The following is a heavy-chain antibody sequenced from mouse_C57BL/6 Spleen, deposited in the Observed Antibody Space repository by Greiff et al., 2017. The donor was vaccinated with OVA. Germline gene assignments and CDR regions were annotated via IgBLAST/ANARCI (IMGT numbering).Heavy chain of an antibody. CDR3: ASSYVYAMDY. V-gene: IGHV5-4*01. CDR1: GFTFSSYA. CDR2: ISDGGSYT. Sequence: EVQLQQSGGGLVKPGGSLKLSCAASGFTFSSYAMSWVRQTPEKRLEWVATISDGGSYTYYPDNVKGRFTISRDNAKNNLYLQMSHLKSEDTAMYYCASSYVYAMDYWGQGTSVTVSS. J-gene: IGHJ4*01. D-gene: IGHD1-1*01.